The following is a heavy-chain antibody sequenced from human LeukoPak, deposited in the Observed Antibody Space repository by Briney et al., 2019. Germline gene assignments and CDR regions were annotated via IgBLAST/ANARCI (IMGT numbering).Heavy chain of an antibody. CDR2: INPNSGGT. D-gene: IGHD6-13*01. Sequence: ASVKVSCKASGYTFTGYYMHWVRQAPGQGLEWMGWINPNSGGTNYAQKFQGWVTMTRDTSISTAYMELSRLRSDDTAVYYCARDFLVSSWYQSYYYYGMDVWGQGTTVTVSS. CDR3: ARDFLVSSWYQSYYYYGMDV. J-gene: IGHJ6*02. V-gene: IGHV1-2*04. CDR1: GYTFTGYY.